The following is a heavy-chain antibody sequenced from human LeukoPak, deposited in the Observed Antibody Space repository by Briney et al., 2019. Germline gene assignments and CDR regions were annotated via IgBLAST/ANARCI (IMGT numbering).Heavy chain of an antibody. V-gene: IGHV3-48*03. CDR3: ARRYCSRTSFTLDY. D-gene: IGHD2-2*01. CDR2: ISSGTTTI. CDR1: GFTFSTYE. J-gene: IGHJ4*02. Sequence: PGGSLRLTCVASGFTFSTYETNWVRQAPGKGLEWVSYISSGTTTIYYADSVKGRFTISRDNAKNSLYLEMNSLRAEDTAVYYCARRYCSRTSFTLDYWGQ.